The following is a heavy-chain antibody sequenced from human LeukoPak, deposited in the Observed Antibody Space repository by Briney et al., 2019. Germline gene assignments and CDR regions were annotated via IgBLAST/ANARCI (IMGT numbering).Heavy chain of an antibody. V-gene: IGHV3-30*18. D-gene: IGHD2-2*02. CDR3: AKAGCSSTSCYTNC. CDR1: GFTFSDYA. CDR2: ISYDGSNK. J-gene: IGHJ4*02. Sequence: GRSLRFSCAASGFTFSDYAMHWVRQAPGKGLEWVAVISYDGSNKYYADSVKGRFTISRDNSKNTLYLQMNSLRTDDTAVYHCAKAGCSSTSCYTNCWGQGTLVTVSP.